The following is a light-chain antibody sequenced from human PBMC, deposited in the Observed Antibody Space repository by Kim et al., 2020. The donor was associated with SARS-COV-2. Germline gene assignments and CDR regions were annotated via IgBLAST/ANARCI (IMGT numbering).Light chain of an antibody. V-gene: IGLV3-1*01. Sequence: PGQTASITCSGYELGDKYVSWYQQKPGQSPVVVIYQDKQRPAGIPERFSGSNSGNTATLTISGTQAMDEADYYCQAWDSSTHNYVFGAGTKVTVL. CDR2: QDK. CDR1: ELGDKY. J-gene: IGLJ1*01. CDR3: QAWDSSTHNYV.